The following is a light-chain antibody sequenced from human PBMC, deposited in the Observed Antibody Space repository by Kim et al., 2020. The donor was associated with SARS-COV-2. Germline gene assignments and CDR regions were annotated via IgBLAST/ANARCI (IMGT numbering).Light chain of an antibody. J-gene: IGLJ2*01. CDR2: SNN. V-gene: IGLV1-44*01. CDR1: SSNIGSNT. CDR3: ATWDSSLRAVV. Sequence: QSVLTQPPSASGTPGQRVTISCSGSSSNIGSNTVNWYQQLPGTAPKLLIYSNNQRPSGVPDRFSGSKSGTSATLVITGLQTGDEADYYCATWDSSLRAVVFGGGTQLTVL.